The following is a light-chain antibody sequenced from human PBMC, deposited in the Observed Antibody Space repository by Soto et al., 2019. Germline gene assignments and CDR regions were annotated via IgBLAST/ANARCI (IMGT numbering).Light chain of an antibody. CDR2: EVS. CDR3: TSYAGSNIWV. CDR1: SSDVGAYNY. J-gene: IGLJ3*02. Sequence: QSALTQPPSASGSPGQSVTISCTGSSSDVGAYNYVSWYQQYPGKAPKLMIYEVSKRPSGVPDRFSGSKSGKTASLTVSGIQPEDEADYCCTSYAGSNIWVFGGGTKLTVL. V-gene: IGLV2-8*01.